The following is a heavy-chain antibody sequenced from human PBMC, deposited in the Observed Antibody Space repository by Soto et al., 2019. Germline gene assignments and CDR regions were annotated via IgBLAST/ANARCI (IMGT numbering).Heavy chain of an antibody. D-gene: IGHD3-10*01. CDR1: GFTLRSYG. CDR3: ARDLEELYV. V-gene: IGHV3-33*01. CDR2: IYYDGINK. Sequence: VQLVESGGGVVQPGGCLRLSCAASGFTLRSYGMHWVRQAPGKGMEWVAVIYYDGINKYYAESVKGRFTISRDISKSTLFLQINSLRAEDTALYSCARDLEELYVWGQGTTVTVSS. J-gene: IGHJ6*02.